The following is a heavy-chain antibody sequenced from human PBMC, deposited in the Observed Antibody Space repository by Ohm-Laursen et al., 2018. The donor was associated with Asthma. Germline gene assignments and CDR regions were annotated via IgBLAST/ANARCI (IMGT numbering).Heavy chain of an antibody. CDR3: AKDAAAGIFYFDY. Sequence: SLRLSCAAPGFTFSSYAMSWVRQAPGKGLEWVSAISGSGGSTYYADSVKGRFTTSRDNSKNTLYLQMNSLRAEDTAVYYCAKDAAAGIFYFDYWGQGTLVTVSS. D-gene: IGHD6-13*01. V-gene: IGHV3-23*01. CDR2: ISGSGGST. CDR1: GFTFSSYA. J-gene: IGHJ4*02.